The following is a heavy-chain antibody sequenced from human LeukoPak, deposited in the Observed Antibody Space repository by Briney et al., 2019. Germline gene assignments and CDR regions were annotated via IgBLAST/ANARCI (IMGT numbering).Heavy chain of an antibody. CDR1: GFTFSSYS. Sequence: GGSLRLSGAASGFTFSSYSMNWVRQVPGKGLEWVSSISSSSSSYIYYADSVKGRFTISRDNAKNSLYLQMNSLRAEDTAVYYCARSEEWIHLWFKRNYYYYMDVWGKGTTVTVSS. CDR2: ISSSSSSYI. V-gene: IGHV3-21*01. D-gene: IGHD5-18*01. CDR3: ARSEEWIHLWFKRNYYYYMDV. J-gene: IGHJ6*03.